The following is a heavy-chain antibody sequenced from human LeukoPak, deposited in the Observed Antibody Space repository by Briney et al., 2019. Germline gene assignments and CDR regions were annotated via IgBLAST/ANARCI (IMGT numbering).Heavy chain of an antibody. D-gene: IGHD1-26*01. CDR2: IYSGGTT. Sequence: GGSLRLSCAASGLTVTTNYMIWVRQAPGSGLEWVSVIYSGGTTYYADSVKGRFTVSRDTSKNTLFLQMNSLRAEDTAMYHCARGLEKKGLLRATGATYFDSWGQGTLVTVSS. CDR3: ARGLEKKGLLRATGATYFDS. CDR1: GLTVTTNY. V-gene: IGHV3-53*01. J-gene: IGHJ4*02.